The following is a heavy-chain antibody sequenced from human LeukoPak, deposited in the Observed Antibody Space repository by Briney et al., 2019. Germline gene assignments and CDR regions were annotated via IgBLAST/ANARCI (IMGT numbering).Heavy chain of an antibody. J-gene: IGHJ4*02. D-gene: IGHD7-27*01. CDR1: GFPFSSYW. CDR3: GRKTGVTGEAFDC. CDR2: IKQDGSKK. V-gene: IGHV3-7*03. Sequence: PGGSLRLSCVASGFPFSSYWMTWVRQAPGKGLEWVANIKQDGSKKSYVDSVKGRFTISRDNAKNSVYLQMNSLRTEDTAVYYCGRKTGVTGEAFDCWGQGTLVAVSS.